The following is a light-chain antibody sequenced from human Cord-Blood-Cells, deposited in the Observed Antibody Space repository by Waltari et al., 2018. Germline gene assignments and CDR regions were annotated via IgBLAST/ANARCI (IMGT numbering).Light chain of an antibody. Sequence: QSVLTLPPSVSGAPGQRVTISCTGSSSNIGAGYDVQWYQQLPGTAPKLLIYGNSNRPSGVPDRFSGSKSGTSASLAITGLQAEDEADYYCQSYDSSLSGYVFGTGTKVTVL. J-gene: IGLJ1*01. CDR2: GNS. CDR3: QSYDSSLSGYV. V-gene: IGLV1-40*01. CDR1: SSNIGAGYD.